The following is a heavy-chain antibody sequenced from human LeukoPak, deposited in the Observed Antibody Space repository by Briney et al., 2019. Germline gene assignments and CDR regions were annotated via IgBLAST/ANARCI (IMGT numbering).Heavy chain of an antibody. CDR1: GDSVSSKSTA. V-gene: IGHV6-1*01. CDR2: TYYRSKWYT. J-gene: IGHJ5*02. CDR3: ARDRLGYCSSTSCYSFGWFDH. Sequence: SQTLSLTCAISGDSVSSKSTAWNWIRQSPSRGLEWLGRTYYRSKWYTGYAVSVKGRITINPDTSKNQFSLQLNSVTPEDTAVYYCARDRLGYCSSTSCYSFGWFDHRGQGTLVTVSS. D-gene: IGHD2-2*01.